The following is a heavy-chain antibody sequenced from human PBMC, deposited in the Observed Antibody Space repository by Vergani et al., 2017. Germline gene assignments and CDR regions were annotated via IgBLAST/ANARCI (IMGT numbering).Heavy chain of an antibody. J-gene: IGHJ4*02. CDR2: ISYDGDTT. V-gene: IGHV3-30*18. CDR3: AKFPLNITTPDRGDF. D-gene: IGHD1-1*01. CDR1: GFPFSDYG. Sequence: QVQLVESGGGEVQPGRSLRLSCSAAGFPFSDYGVHWVRQAPGKGLEWVALISYDGDTTYYEDSVKGRFTISRDNSKNTLFLQMHSLRVEDTALYYCAKFPLNITTPDRGDFWGQGSLVAVSS.